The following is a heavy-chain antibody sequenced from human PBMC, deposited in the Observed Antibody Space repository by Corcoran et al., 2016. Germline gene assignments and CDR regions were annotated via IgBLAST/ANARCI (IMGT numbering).Heavy chain of an antibody. J-gene: IGHJ5*02. V-gene: IGHV1-18*01. CDR3: ARDFLHYCDYPNWCDP. Sequence: QVQLVQSGAEVKKPGASVKVSCKASGYTFTSYGISWVRQAPGQGLEWMGWISAYNGNTNYAQMLQGRVTMTTDTSTSTAYLELRSLRSDDTAVDYGARDFLHYCDYPNWCDPCGQGTLVTVSS. D-gene: IGHD4-17*01. CDR2: ISAYNGNT. CDR1: GYTFTSYG.